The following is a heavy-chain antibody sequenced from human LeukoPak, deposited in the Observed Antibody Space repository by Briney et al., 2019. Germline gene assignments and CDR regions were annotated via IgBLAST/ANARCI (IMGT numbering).Heavy chain of an antibody. CDR2: ISNNGGSI. Sequence: PGGSLRLSCSASGFTFSSYAMHWVRQAAGRGLEYVSGISNNGGSIYYPDSVKGRFTISRDNSKWTVFLQMSSLRAEGTAVYYCVRGTEIVVLAAARDAFDIWGQGTMVTVSS. V-gene: IGHV3-64D*09. J-gene: IGHJ3*02. CDR1: GFTFSSYA. D-gene: IGHD2-15*01. CDR3: VRGTEIVVLAAARDAFDI.